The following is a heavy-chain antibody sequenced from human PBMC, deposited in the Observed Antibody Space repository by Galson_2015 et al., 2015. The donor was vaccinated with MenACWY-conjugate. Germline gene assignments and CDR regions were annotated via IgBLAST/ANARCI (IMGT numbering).Heavy chain of an antibody. CDR3: AHRRHWGLRVKPDAFDV. Sequence: PALVKPTQTLTLTCTFSGFSLSTNKMGVGWIRQPPGKALERLALIYWDDAKHYNPSLKSRLTITKDTSKNQAVLTLTNMDPVDTGTYYCAHRRHWGLRVKPDAFDVWGQGTLVTVSS. D-gene: IGHD7-27*01. CDR1: GFSLSTNKMG. CDR2: IYWDDAK. V-gene: IGHV2-5*02. J-gene: IGHJ3*01.